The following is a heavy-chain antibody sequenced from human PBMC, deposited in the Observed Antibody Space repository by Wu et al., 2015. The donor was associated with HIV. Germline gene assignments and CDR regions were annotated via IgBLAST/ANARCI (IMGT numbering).Heavy chain of an antibody. V-gene: IGHV1-18*01. Sequence: QVQLVQSGAEVKKPGASVKVSCKASGYTFTSYGISWVRRAPGQGLEWMGWISAYNGNTNYAQKLQGRVTMTTDTSTSTAYMELRSLRSDDTAVYYCARDLNGGQVPYYFDYWGQGTLVTVSS. CDR1: GYTFTSYG. D-gene: IGHD1-1*01. CDR3: ARDLNGGQVPYYFDY. CDR2: ISAYNGNT. J-gene: IGHJ4*02.